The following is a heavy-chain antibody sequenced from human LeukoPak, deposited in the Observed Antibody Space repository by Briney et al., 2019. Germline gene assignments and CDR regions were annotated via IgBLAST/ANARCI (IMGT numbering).Heavy chain of an antibody. CDR3: ARGPFGRPSYYYAVDV. J-gene: IGHJ6*02. CDR1: GFTFSGYS. D-gene: IGHD3-16*01. Sequence: GGSLRLSCAASGFTFSGYSMNWVRQAPGKGLEWVSYISTSSSTIHYADSVKGRFTISRDNAKNSLYLQMNSLRDEDTAVYYCARGPFGRPSYYYAVDVWGRGITVTVPS. CDR2: ISTSSSTI. V-gene: IGHV3-48*02.